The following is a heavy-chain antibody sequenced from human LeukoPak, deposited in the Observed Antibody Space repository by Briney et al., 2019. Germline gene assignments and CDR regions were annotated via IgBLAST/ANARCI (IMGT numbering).Heavy chain of an antibody. D-gene: IGHD3-9*01. CDR2: ISSSSSYI. CDR3: ASAHYDILTGPNYFDY. Sequence: GGSLRLSCAASGFTFSSYSMNWVRQAPGKGLEWVSSISSSSSYIYYADSVKGRFTISRDNAKNSLYLQMNSLRAEDTAVYYCASAHYDILTGPNYFDYWGQGTLVTVSS. CDR1: GFTFSSYS. V-gene: IGHV3-21*01. J-gene: IGHJ4*02.